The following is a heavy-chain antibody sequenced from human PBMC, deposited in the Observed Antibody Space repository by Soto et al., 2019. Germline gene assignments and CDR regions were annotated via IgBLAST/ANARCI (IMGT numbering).Heavy chain of an antibody. V-gene: IGHV3-7*01. CDR3: VRVGCSGTSCRGGWYFVL. J-gene: IGHJ2*01. CDR1: GFTFSSYW. D-gene: IGHD2-15*01. Sequence: EVQLVESGGGLVQPGGSLRLSCAASGFTFSSYWMSWVRQAPGKGLEWVANIKQDGSEKYYVDSMKGRFTISRDNAKNSMFLQMNSLRAEDRAVYYCVRVGCSGTSCRGGWYFVLCGRGTLVTVSS. CDR2: IKQDGSEK.